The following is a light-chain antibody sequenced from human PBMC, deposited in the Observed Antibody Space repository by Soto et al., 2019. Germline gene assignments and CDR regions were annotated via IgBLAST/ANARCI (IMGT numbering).Light chain of an antibody. J-gene: IGKJ1*01. CDR1: QSISSY. Sequence: DIEMTQSPSTLSVSVGDRATITCRASQSISSYLNWYQQKPGQAPKLLIYGASSLQSGGPSRFSGSGSGTDLTLTISSMKTEDFETYYCQQSYSNPWTFGQGTQVDIK. V-gene: IGKV1-39*01. CDR3: QQSYSNPWT. CDR2: GAS.